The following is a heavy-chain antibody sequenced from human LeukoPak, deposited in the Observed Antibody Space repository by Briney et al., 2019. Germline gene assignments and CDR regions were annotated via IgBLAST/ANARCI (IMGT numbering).Heavy chain of an antibody. V-gene: IGHV1-2*02. CDR1: GYTFTGYY. Sequence: GASVKVSCKASGYTFTGYYIHWVRQAPGQGPEWMGWINPHSGATNYAQKFQGRVTMTRDTSISTAYMELSRLRSDDTAVYYCARPLYYGSGSQYYFDYWGQGTLVTVSS. CDR3: ARPLYYGSGSQYYFDY. D-gene: IGHD3-10*01. J-gene: IGHJ4*02. CDR2: INPHSGAT.